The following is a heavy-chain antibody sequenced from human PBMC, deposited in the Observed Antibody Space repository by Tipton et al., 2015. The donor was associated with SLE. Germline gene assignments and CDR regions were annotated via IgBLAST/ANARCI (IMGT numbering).Heavy chain of an antibody. Sequence: SLRLSCAASGFTASSNYMSWVRQAPGKGLEWVSVIYSGGSTYYADSVKGRFTISRDNSKNTLYLQMNSLRAEDTAVYYCARNQSGSYSYYYGMDVWGQGTTVTVSS. V-gene: IGHV3-66*01. CDR3: ARNQSGSYSYYYGMDV. D-gene: IGHD1-26*01. J-gene: IGHJ6*02. CDR1: GFTASSNY. CDR2: IYSGGST.